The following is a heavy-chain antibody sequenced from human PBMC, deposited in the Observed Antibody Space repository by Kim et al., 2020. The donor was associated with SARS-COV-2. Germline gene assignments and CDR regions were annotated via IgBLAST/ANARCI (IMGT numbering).Heavy chain of an antibody. D-gene: IGHD5-12*01. Sequence: FQGRLTITRDTSASTAYMELSSLRSEDTAVYYCARKLLVATGYYYYGMDVWGQGTTVTVSS. CDR3: ARKLLVATGYYYYGMDV. V-gene: IGHV1-3*01. J-gene: IGHJ6*02.